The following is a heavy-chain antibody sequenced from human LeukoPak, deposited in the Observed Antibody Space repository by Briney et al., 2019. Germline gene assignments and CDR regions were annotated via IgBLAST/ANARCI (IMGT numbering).Heavy chain of an antibody. CDR1: GFTFSDYS. CDR2: ISSASSTI. V-gene: IGHV3-48*04. Sequence: GGSLRLSCAVSGFTFSDYSMNWVRQAPGKGLEWVSYISSASSTIKYADFVRGRFTVSRDNAKKSLHLQMNRLTTEDTAVYFCVRDVGRFYYDSTGEDYWGQGTLVTVSS. CDR3: VRDVGRFYYDSTGEDY. D-gene: IGHD3-22*01. J-gene: IGHJ4*02.